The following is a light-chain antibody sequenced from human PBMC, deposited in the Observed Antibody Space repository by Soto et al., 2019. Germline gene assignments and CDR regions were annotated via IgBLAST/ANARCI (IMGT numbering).Light chain of an antibody. CDR3: QQYGSSPIT. CDR2: DAS. V-gene: IGKV3D-20*01. J-gene: IGKJ5*01. Sequence: EIVLTQSPSTLSLSPEEGVTLSCRASQSVSSSYVAWYQHRPGLAPRLLIHDASSRATGIPDRFSGTKSGTDFTLTIRRLEPEDAAVYYCQQYGSSPITFGQGTRLEIK. CDR1: QSVSSSY.